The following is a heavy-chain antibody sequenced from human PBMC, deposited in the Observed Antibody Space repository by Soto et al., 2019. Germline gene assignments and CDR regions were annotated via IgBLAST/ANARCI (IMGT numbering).Heavy chain of an antibody. J-gene: IGHJ3*02. CDR1: GYFFTDYY. D-gene: IGHD2-8*01. V-gene: IGHV1-2*02. Sequence: ASVKVSCKASGYFFTDYYIHWVRQAPGQGLEWMGWINPNSGGTTFAEKFEARVTLTRDTSISTVYMELSRLRSDDTAVYYCAKDDDMVYAIRAFDIWGQGTMVTVSS. CDR3: AKDDDMVYAIRAFDI. CDR2: INPNSGGT.